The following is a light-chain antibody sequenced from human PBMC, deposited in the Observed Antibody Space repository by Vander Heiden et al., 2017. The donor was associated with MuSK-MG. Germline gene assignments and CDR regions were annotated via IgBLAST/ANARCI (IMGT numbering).Light chain of an antibody. J-gene: IGKJ5*01. V-gene: IGKV1-13*02. Sequence: AIQLTQSPSSLSASVGDRVTITCRASQGISSALAWYQQKPGKAPKLLIYDASSLESGVPSRFSGSGSGTDFTLTIRSLQPEDLATYYWQPFNSYPPITCGQGTRLEIK. CDR1: QGISSA. CDR3: QPFNSYPPIT. CDR2: DAS.